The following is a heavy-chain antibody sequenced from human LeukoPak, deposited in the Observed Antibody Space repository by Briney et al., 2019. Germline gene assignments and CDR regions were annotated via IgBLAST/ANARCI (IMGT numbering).Heavy chain of an antibody. Sequence: GGSLRLSCAASGFTFSRYWTHWVRQAPGKGLVWVSRINSDGSSTSYADSVKGRFTISKDNAKKTLYLQMNSLRAEDTAVYYCAREEVVVPAAPGGYYYYMDVWGKGTTVTVSS. CDR1: GFTFSRYW. J-gene: IGHJ6*03. V-gene: IGHV3-74*01. CDR3: AREEVVVPAAPGGYYYYMDV. D-gene: IGHD2-2*01. CDR2: INSDGSST.